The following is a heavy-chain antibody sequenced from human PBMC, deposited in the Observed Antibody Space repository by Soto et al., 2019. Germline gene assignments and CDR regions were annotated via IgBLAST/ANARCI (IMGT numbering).Heavy chain of an antibody. V-gene: IGHV1-18*01. CDR2: ISAYNGNT. Sequence: ASVKVSCKASGYTFTSYGISWVRQAPGQGLEWMGWISAYNGNTNYAQKLQGRVTMTTDTSTSTAYMELRSLRSDDTAVCYCARDLSNMVRRPANGMDVWGQGTTVTVSS. CDR3: ARDLSNMVRRPANGMDV. J-gene: IGHJ6*02. CDR1: GYTFTSYG. D-gene: IGHD3-10*01.